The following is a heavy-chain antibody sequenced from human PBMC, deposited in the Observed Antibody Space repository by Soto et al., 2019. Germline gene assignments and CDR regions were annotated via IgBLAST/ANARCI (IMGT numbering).Heavy chain of an antibody. CDR3: ARDTDTAMAARFYHNWFDP. V-gene: IGHV1-69*13. D-gene: IGHD5-18*01. Sequence: SVKVSFKASGGTFSSYAIRWGRQAPGQGLEWMGGIMPIFGTANYAQKFQGRVTITADESTSTAYMELSSLRSEDTAVYYCARDTDTAMAARFYHNWFDPWGQGTLITVSS. CDR1: GGTFSSYA. J-gene: IGHJ5*02. CDR2: IMPIFGTA.